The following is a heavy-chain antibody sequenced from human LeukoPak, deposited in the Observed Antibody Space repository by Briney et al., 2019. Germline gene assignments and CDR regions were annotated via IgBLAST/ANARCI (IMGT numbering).Heavy chain of an antibody. Sequence: SETLSLTCTVSGGSISNYYWSWIRQPPGKGLEWIGYIYYSGSTNYNPSLKSRVTISIDTSKNQFSLKLSSVTAADTAVYYCARHITIFGVVITRGWFDPWGQGTLVTVSS. V-gene: IGHV4-59*12. J-gene: IGHJ5*02. CDR1: GGSISNYY. CDR3: ARHITIFGVVITRGWFDP. CDR2: IYYSGST. D-gene: IGHD3-3*01.